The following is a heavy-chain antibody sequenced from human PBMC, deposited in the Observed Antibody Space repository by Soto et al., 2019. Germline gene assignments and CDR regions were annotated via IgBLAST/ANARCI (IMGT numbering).Heavy chain of an antibody. Sequence: GGSLRLSCAASGFTFDDYAMHWVRQAPGKGLEWVSGISWNSGSIGYADSVKGRFTISRDNAKNSLYLQMNSLRAEDTALYYCAKEYSSGCHSCGSSGYFDYWGQGTLVTVSS. CDR3: AKEYSSGCHSCGSSGYFDY. CDR2: ISWNSGSI. V-gene: IGHV3-9*01. CDR1: GFTFDDYA. D-gene: IGHD6-19*01. J-gene: IGHJ4*02.